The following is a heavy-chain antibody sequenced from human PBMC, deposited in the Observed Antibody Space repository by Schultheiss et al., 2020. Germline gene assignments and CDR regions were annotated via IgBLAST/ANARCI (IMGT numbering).Heavy chain of an antibody. Sequence: GSMRLSCAASGFTFSSYAMSWVRQAPGKGLEWVSAISGSGGSTYYADSVKGRFTISRDNSKNTLYLQMNSLRAEDTAVYYCAKVRRFGESTPYYFDYWGQGTLVTVAS. CDR2: ISGSGGST. CDR3: AKVRRFGESTPYYFDY. CDR1: GFTFSSYA. V-gene: IGHV3-23*01. J-gene: IGHJ4*02. D-gene: IGHD3-10*01.